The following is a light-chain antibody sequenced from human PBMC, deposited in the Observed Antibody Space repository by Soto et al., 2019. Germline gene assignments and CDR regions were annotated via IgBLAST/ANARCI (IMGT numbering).Light chain of an antibody. V-gene: IGKV3-20*01. CDR1: QSVSSSY. CDR2: GAS. Sequence: EIVLTQSPGTLSLSPGERATLSCRASQSVSSSYLAWYQQKPGQAPRLLIYGASSRATGIPDRFSGSGSGTAFTLTTSRLEPEDFAVYYCQQYGSSPQTFGQGTKVEIK. CDR3: QQYGSSPQT. J-gene: IGKJ1*01.